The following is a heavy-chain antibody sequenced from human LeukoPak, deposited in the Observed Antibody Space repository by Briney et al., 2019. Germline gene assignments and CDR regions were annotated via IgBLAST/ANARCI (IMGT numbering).Heavy chain of an antibody. D-gene: IGHD3-10*01. J-gene: IGHJ4*02. CDR2: ISGSGSSS. Sequence: GGSLRLSCAASGFTFSSYAMTWVRQAPGMGLEWVSSISGSGSSSYYADSVKGRFTVSRDNSKNTLHLQMNSLRAEDTAVYYCAKDFLYNVVDYWGQGTLVAVSS. CDR1: GFTFSSYA. V-gene: IGHV3-23*01. CDR3: AKDFLYNVVDY.